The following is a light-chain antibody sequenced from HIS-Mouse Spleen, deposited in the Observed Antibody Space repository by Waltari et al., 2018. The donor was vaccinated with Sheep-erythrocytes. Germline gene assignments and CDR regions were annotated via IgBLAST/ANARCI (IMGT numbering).Light chain of an antibody. CDR2: DVR. V-gene: IGLV2-11*01. CDR3: CSYAGSYNHV. Sequence: QSALTQPRSVSGSPGQSVTISCTGTSSDVGGYNYVSWYQQHPGKAPKLKIYDVRKRPAGFPDRFSGSTSGNTDFLAISGLQAEDEADYYCCSYAGSYNHVFATGTKVTVL. J-gene: IGLJ1*01. CDR1: SSDVGGYNY.